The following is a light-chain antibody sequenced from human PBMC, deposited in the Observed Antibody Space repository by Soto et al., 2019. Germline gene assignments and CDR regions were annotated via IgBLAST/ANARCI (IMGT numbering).Light chain of an antibody. CDR2: ATS. CDR1: QSVSSIY. V-gene: IGKV3-20*01. Sequence: EIVLTQSPGTLSLSPGESVTLSSRASQSVSSIYLAWYQQKPGQAPRLVIYATSSRATGIPDRFSGSGSGTDFTLTISRLEPEDFAVYYCQQYGNSPRYSFGQGTRLEIK. J-gene: IGKJ2*03. CDR3: QQYGNSPRYS.